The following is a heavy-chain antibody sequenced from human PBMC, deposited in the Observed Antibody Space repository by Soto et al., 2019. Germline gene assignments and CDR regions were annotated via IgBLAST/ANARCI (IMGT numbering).Heavy chain of an antibody. D-gene: IGHD6-19*01. J-gene: IGHJ4*02. CDR3: AKDRGWSSADLEY. CDR1: GFXFSSFX. Sequence: QVQLVESGGGVVXXXXXXXXSCAASGFXFSSFXXHWVRQAPGKXXEWVALMSYDGSSKYYQDSLKGRFTISRDKSKNTLYLQMSSLRVEDTAVYYCAKDRGWSSADLEYWGQGTLVTVSS. CDR2: MSYDGSSK. V-gene: IGHV3-30*18.